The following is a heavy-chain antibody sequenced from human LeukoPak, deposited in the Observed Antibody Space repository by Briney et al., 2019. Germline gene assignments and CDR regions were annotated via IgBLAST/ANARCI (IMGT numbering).Heavy chain of an antibody. J-gene: IGHJ4*02. V-gene: IGHV4-34*01. CDR3: ARRSYNSPFRY. Sequence: PSETLSLTCTVSGGSISSYYWSWIRQPLGKGLEWIGEINHSGSTNYNPSLKSRVTISVDTSKNQFSLKLRSVTAADTAVYYCARRSYNSPFRYWGQGTLVTVSS. CDR1: GGSISSYY. D-gene: IGHD5-24*01. CDR2: INHSGST.